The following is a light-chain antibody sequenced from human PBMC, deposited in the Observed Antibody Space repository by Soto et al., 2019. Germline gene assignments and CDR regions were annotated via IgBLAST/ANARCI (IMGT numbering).Light chain of an antibody. Sequence: EIVMRQSPATLSLSPGERATLSCRASQSVNSNLAWYQQKAGQAPRLLIYGTSTRATGIPARFSGSGSGTDFTLTISSLQFEDFAVYYCQQYNNWPRTFGQGTKVDIK. CDR1: QSVNSN. V-gene: IGKV3-15*01. CDR2: GTS. J-gene: IGKJ1*01. CDR3: QQYNNWPRT.